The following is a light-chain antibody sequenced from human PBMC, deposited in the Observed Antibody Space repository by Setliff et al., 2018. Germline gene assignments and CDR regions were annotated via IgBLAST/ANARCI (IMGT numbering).Light chain of an antibody. V-gene: IGLV2-14*03. CDR1: SSDVGGYNY. Sequence: QSALAQPASVSGSPGQSITISCTGTSSDVGGYNYVSWYQQHPGKAPKLMIYDVSNRPSGVSNRFSGSKSGNTASLTISGLQAEDEAVYYCSSYTSSSTQVFGTGTKGTVL. CDR2: DVS. CDR3: SSYTSSSTQV. J-gene: IGLJ1*01.